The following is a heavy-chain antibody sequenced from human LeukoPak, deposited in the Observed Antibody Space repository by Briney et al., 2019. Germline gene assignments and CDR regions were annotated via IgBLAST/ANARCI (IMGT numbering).Heavy chain of an antibody. CDR2: INHSGST. V-gene: IGHV4-34*01. D-gene: IGHD6-19*01. CDR3: ARGAPSGYSSGWYYY. CDR1: GGSFSGYY. J-gene: IGHJ4*02. Sequence: SETLSLTCAVYGGSFSGYYWSWIRQPPGKGLEWIGEINHSGSTNCNPSLKSRVTISVDTSKNQFSLKLSSVTAADTAVYYCARGAPSGYSSGWYYYWGQGTLVTVSS.